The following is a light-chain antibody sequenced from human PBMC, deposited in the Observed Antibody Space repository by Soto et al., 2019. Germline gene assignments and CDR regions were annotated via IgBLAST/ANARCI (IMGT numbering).Light chain of an antibody. CDR1: STDVGGYNY. V-gene: IGLV2-8*01. J-gene: IGLJ3*02. CDR2: EVS. Sequence: QSALTQPPSASGSPGQSVTISCTGTSTDVGGYNYVSWYQQHPGKAPKVMIYEVSKRPSGVPDRFSGSKSGHTASLTVSGLQAEDEADYYCCSYAGSNNIWVFGGGTKLTVL. CDR3: CSYAGSNNIWV.